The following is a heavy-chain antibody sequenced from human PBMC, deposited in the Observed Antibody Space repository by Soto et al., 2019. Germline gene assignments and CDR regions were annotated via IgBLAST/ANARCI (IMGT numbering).Heavy chain of an antibody. V-gene: IGHV4-34*01. CDR3: ARGGPYSSSWYGYYYYYGMDV. D-gene: IGHD6-13*01. CDR2: INHSGST. Sequence: QVQLQQWGAGLLKPSETLSLTCAVYGGSFSGYYWSWIRQPPGKGLEWIGEINHSGSTNYNPSLKSRVTISVDTSKNQFYLKLSSVTAADTAVYYCARGGPYSSSWYGYYYYYGMDVWGQGTTVTVSS. CDR1: GGSFSGYY. J-gene: IGHJ6*02.